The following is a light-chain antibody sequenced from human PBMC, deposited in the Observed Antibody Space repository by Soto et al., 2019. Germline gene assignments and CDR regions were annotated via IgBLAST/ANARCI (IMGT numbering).Light chain of an antibody. CDR1: QSLSTNY. V-gene: IGKV3-20*01. CDR2: GAS. CDR3: QQYGDSPPT. Sequence: EIVLTQSTGTLSLSPGERATLSCRASQSLSTNYLAWYQRKPGQAPRLLIYGASSRATDIPRRFSGSGSGTDFTLTITRLEPEDFAVDYCQQYGDSPPTFGQGTKV. J-gene: IGKJ1*01.